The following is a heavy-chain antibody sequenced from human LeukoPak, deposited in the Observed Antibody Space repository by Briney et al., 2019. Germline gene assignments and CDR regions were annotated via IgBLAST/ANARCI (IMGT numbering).Heavy chain of an antibody. J-gene: IGHJ6*02. CDR2: ISSRSSYT. CDR3: ARVLSSSWEAYYYYGMDV. CDR1: GFTFSDYY. V-gene: IGHV3-11*06. Sequence: PGGSLRLSCAASGFTFSDYYMRWIRQAPGKGLEWVSYISSRSSYTNYADSVKGRLTISRDNAKNSLYLQMNSLRTEDTAVYYCARVLSSSWEAYYYYGMDVWGQGTTVTVPS. D-gene: IGHD6-13*01.